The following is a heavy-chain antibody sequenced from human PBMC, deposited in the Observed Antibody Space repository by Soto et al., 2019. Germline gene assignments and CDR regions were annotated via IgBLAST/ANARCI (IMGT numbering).Heavy chain of an antibody. V-gene: IGHV4-30-4*01. CDR2: ISYSGST. CDR3: ASSVFFLDGSGTRYYVRACAY. J-gene: IGHJ6*04. Sequence: PRGKGLEWIGDISYSGSTTYNPSLKSRVTISVDTSKNPFSLKLSSVTAADTAVYYCASSVFFLDGSGTRYYVRACAYRGNRTAVPVSA. D-gene: IGHD3-10*02.